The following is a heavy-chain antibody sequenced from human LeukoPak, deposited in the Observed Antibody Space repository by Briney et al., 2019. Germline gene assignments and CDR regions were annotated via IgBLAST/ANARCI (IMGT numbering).Heavy chain of an antibody. CDR3: ASSHYYDSSGYYLAYYFDY. J-gene: IGHJ4*02. Sequence: GASVKVSCKASGYTFTGYYMHWVRQAPGQGLEWMGRINPNSGGTNYAQKFQGRVTMTRDTSISTAYVELSRLRSDDTAVYYCASSHYYDSSGYYLAYYFDYWGQGTLVTVSS. CDR1: GYTFTGYY. CDR2: INPNSGGT. V-gene: IGHV1-2*06. D-gene: IGHD3-22*01.